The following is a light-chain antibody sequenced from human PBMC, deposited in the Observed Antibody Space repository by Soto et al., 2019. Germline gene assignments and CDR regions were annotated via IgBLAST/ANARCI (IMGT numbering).Light chain of an antibody. CDR2: DTS. CDR3: QQSYYNPT. J-gene: IGKJ1*01. CDR1: QGISSY. Sequence: EIQLTQSPSFLSASVGDRVTITCRASQGISSYLAWYQQKPGRAPNLLIYDTSTLQSGVPSRFSGSGSGTDFTLTISSLQHEDFATYYCQQSYYNPTFGQGTKVDIK. V-gene: IGKV1-39*01.